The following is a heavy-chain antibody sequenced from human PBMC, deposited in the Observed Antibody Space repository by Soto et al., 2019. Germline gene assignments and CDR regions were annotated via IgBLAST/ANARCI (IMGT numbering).Heavy chain of an antibody. CDR2: LSGSGGT. D-gene: IGHD3-16*02. J-gene: IGHJ4*02. CDR3: AKEKDYDYVWGSSRYTSDY. Sequence: GSLRLSCAASGFTFRGYAMSWVRQAPGKGLEWVSGLSGSGGTLYADSVKGRFTISRDNSKNTLYLQMNSLRAEDAAIYYCAKEKDYDYVWGSSRYTSDYWGQGTLVTVSS. V-gene: IGHV3-23*01. CDR1: GFTFRGYA.